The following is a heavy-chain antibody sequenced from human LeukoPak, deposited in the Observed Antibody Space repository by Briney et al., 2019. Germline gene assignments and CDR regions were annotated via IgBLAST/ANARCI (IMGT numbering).Heavy chain of an antibody. J-gene: IGHJ6*02. CDR3: AREGLIAAAGTGGMDV. V-gene: IGHV1-8*01. Sequence: GASVKVSCKASGYTFTSYDINWVRQATGQGLEWMGWRNPNSGNTGYAQKFQGRVTMTRNTSISTAYMELSSLRSEDTAVYYCAREGLIAAAGTGGMDVWGQGTTVTVSS. D-gene: IGHD6-13*01. CDR2: RNPNSGNT. CDR1: GYTFTSYD.